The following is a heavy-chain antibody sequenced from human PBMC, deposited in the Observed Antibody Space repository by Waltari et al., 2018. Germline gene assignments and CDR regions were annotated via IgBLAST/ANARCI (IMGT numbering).Heavy chain of an antibody. V-gene: IGHV3-23*01. CDR2: IGESGSST. CDR3: AKDPTTVTSSFFDY. J-gene: IGHJ4*02. CDR1: GFTFSSYA. D-gene: IGHD4-17*01. Sequence: EVQLLESGGGLVQPGGSLRLSCAASGFTFSSYAMSWVRQAPGKGLEWVLAIGESGSSTYSADSVKGRFTSSRDNSKNTLYLQMHSLRAEDTALYYWAKDPTTVTSSFFDYWGQGTLVTVSS.